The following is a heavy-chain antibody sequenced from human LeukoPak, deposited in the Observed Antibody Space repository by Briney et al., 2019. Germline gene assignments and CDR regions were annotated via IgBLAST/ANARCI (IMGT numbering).Heavy chain of an antibody. CDR2: ITPNRGGT. V-gene: IGHV1-2*02. Sequence: ASVKVSCKASGYTFTGYYMHWVRQAPGQGLEWMGWITPNRGGTNYAQKFRGRVTKTRDTSISTAHLGLTRLRSDDTPVISWAGDRSVFYAFDIWGQETMVSVSS. J-gene: IGHJ3*02. CDR1: GYTFTGYY. D-gene: IGHD3-22*01. CDR3: AGDRSVFYAFDI.